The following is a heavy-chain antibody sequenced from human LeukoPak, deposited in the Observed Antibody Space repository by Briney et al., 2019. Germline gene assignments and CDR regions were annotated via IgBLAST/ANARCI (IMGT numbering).Heavy chain of an antibody. D-gene: IGHD3-10*01. CDR2: INPNSGGT. J-gene: IGHJ4*02. Sequence: ASVKVSCRASGYTFTAYYIHWVRQAPGQGLEWVGWINPNSGGTNYAQKFQGRVTMTRDTSISTAYMELNILRSDDTAAYYCARDRSGSGSNYFDYWGQGTLVTVSS. CDR1: GYTFTAYY. CDR3: ARDRSGSGSNYFDY. V-gene: IGHV1-2*02.